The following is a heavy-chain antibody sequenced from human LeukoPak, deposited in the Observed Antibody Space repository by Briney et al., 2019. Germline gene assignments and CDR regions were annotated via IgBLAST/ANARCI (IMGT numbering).Heavy chain of an antibody. CDR2: IYSGGST. CDR3: ARGPGAAAGTIGSHFDY. J-gene: IGHJ4*02. V-gene: IGHV3-53*01. Sequence: PGGSLRLSCAASGFTVSSNYMSWVRQAPGKGLEWVSVIYSGGSTYYADSVKGRFTISRDNSKNTLYLQMNSLRAEDTAVYYCARGPGAAAGTIGSHFDYWGQGTLVTVSS. CDR1: GFTVSSNY. D-gene: IGHD6-13*01.